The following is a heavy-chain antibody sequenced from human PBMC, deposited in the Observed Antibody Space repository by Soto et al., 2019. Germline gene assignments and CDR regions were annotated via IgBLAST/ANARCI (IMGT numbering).Heavy chain of an antibody. CDR1: GFTFSSYA. CDR2: MSYDGSNK. Sequence: QVQLVESEGCVVQPGRSLRLSCAASGFTFSSYAMHWVRRAPGKGLEWMAVMSYDGSNKYYADSVKGRFTISRDNSKNTLYLQMNSLRPEDTALYYCARDGGAYWGQGTLVIVSS. D-gene: IGHD3-16*01. V-gene: IGHV3-30-3*01. CDR3: ARDGGAY. J-gene: IGHJ4*02.